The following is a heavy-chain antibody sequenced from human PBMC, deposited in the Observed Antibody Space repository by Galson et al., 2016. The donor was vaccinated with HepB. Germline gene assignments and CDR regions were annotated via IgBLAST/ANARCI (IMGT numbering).Heavy chain of an antibody. CDR1: GFSFSSYG. V-gene: IGHV3-30*19. D-gene: IGHD3-22*01. J-gene: IGHJ4*02. Sequence: SLRLSCAASGFSFSSYGMHWIRQAPGKGLEWVTVISYDGFNLYYADSVKGRFTISRDNSKNTLFLQMSSLRSDDTAVYYCAGDLRFTNYHDTSAYYPHLDYWGQGTLVTVSS. CDR3: AGDLRFTNYHDTSAYYPHLDY. CDR2: ISYDGFNL.